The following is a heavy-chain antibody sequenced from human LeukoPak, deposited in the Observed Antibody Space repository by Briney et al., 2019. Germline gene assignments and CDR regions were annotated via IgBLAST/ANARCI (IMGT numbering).Heavy chain of an antibody. Sequence: PGGSLRLSCAASGFTFSTYNMNWVRQSPGKGPEWISYISKNSNTIYYADSVKGRFTISRDNAENSLYLQMNTLRAEDTGVYYCVRRSQFDFWGQGTLVTVSS. CDR3: VRRSQFDF. J-gene: IGHJ4*02. V-gene: IGHV3-48*04. CDR1: GFTFSTYN. CDR2: ISKNSNTI.